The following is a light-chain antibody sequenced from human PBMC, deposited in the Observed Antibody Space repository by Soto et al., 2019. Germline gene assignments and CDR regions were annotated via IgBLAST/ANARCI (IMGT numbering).Light chain of an antibody. CDR2: TNN. CDR1: NIGSNT. CDR3: AAWDDSLNGWV. V-gene: IGLV1-44*01. Sequence: QSVLTQPPSASGTPGQRVTISCSNIGSNTVNWYQQLPGTAPKLLMYTNNQRPSGVPDRFSGSKSGTSASLAISGLRSEDEADYYCAAWDDSLNGWVFGGGTKVTVL. J-gene: IGLJ3*02.